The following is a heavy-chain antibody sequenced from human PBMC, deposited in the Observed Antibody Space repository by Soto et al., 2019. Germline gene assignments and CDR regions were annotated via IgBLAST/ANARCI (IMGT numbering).Heavy chain of an antibody. D-gene: IGHD3-3*01. CDR3: AKEGAGDFWSGYYYYYYYGMDV. V-gene: IGHV3-23*01. Sequence: GGSLRLSCAASGFTFSSYAMSWVRQAPGKGLEWVSAISGSGGSTYYADSVKGRFTISRDNSKNTLYLQMNSLRAEDTAVYYCAKEGAGDFWSGYYYYYYYGMDVWGQGTTVTVSS. J-gene: IGHJ6*02. CDR2: ISGSGGST. CDR1: GFTFSSYA.